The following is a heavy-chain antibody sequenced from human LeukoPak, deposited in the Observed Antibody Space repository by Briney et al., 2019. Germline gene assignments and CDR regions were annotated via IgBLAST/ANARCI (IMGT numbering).Heavy chain of an antibody. V-gene: IGHV3-23*01. CDR2: ISGSGGST. J-gene: IGHJ4*02. CDR3: AKYPARGVAGYDYYFDY. CDR1: GFTFSSYA. Sequence: GGSLRLSCAASGFTFSSYAMSWVRQAPGKGLERVSAISGSGGSTYYADSVKGRFTISRDNSKNTLYLQMNSLRAEDTAVYYCAKYPARGVAGYDYYFDYWGQGTLVTVSS. D-gene: IGHD6-19*01.